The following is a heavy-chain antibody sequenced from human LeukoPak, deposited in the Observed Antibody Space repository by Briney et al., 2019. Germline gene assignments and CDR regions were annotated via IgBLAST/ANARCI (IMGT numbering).Heavy chain of an antibody. CDR1: GFTFSSYA. CDR3: AKAITMIVVAPRGAFDI. D-gene: IGHD3-22*01. J-gene: IGHJ3*02. CDR2: ISGSGGST. V-gene: IGHV3-23*01. Sequence: SGGSLRLSCAASGFTFSSYAMSWVRQAPGKGLEWVSAISGSGGSTYYADSVKGRFTISRDNSKNTLYLQMNGLRAEDTAVYYCAKAITMIVVAPRGAFDIWGQGTFITVSS.